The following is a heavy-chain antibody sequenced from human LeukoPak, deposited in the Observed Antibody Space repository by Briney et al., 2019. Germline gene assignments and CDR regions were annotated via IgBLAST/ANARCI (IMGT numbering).Heavy chain of an antibody. CDR1: GFRFSDYF. Sequence: GGSLRLSCATSGFRFSDYFMNWVRQVPGKGLEWVASTSTSGTYIYYGDSVKGRFTVSRDNTKNSLYLQMNSLRVEDTAVFYCARDQYDTWSRRGNFDSWGQGTLVIVSS. V-gene: IGHV3-21*04. CDR3: ARDQYDTWSRRGNFDS. D-gene: IGHD3-3*01. CDR2: TSTSGTYI. J-gene: IGHJ4*02.